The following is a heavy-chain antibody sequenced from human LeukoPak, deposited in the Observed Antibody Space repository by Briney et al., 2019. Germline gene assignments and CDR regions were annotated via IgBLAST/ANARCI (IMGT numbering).Heavy chain of an antibody. D-gene: IGHD5-18*01. CDR1: GTSISNYY. Sequence: SETLSLTCTVSGTSISNYYWSWIRQPPGKGLEWIGYISNSGNTNYNPSLKSRVTISVDTSKNQFSLKLSSVTAADTAVYYCARLTRYSYGYFFDYWGQGTLVTVSS. CDR3: ARLTRYSYGYFFDY. V-gene: IGHV4-59*08. CDR2: ISNSGNT. J-gene: IGHJ4*02.